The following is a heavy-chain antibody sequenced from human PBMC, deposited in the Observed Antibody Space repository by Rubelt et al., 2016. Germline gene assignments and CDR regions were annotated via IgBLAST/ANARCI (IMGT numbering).Heavy chain of an antibody. Sequence: VPRGGSLRLSCATSGFNFDDYGISWVRQVPGKGLEWVSGISWNGAGIGYADSVEGRFSISRDYAKNSVHLQMNSLRVEDTALYRCTRAVSGSYRPFEIWGQGTMVTVSS. V-gene: IGHV3-20*01. CDR2: ISWNGAGI. CDR1: GFNFDDYG. D-gene: IGHD1-26*01. J-gene: IGHJ3*02. CDR3: TRAVSGSYRPFEI.